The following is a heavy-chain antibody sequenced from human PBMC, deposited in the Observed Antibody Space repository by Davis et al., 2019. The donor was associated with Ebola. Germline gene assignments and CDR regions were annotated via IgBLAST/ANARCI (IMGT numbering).Heavy chain of an antibody. CDR1: GGSFSGYY. Sequence: LRLSCAVYGGSFSGYYWSWIRQPPGKGLEWIGEINHSGSTNYNPSLKSRVTISVDTSKNQFSLKLSSVTAADTAVYYCARDGFPHDAFDIWGQGTMVTVSS. J-gene: IGHJ3*02. CDR3: ARDGFPHDAFDI. CDR2: INHSGST. V-gene: IGHV4-34*09.